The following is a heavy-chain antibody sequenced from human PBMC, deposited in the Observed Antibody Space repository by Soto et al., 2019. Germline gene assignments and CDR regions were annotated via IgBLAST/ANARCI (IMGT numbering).Heavy chain of an antibody. Sequence: GGSLRLSCAASGFTFSSYWMHWVRQAPGKGLVWVSRINSDGSSTSYADSVKGRFTISRDNAKNTLYLQMNSLRAEDTAVYYCARLYYYDTKAPRYDAFDIWGQGTMVTVSS. J-gene: IGHJ3*02. CDR3: ARLYYYDTKAPRYDAFDI. V-gene: IGHV3-74*01. CDR2: INSDGSST. D-gene: IGHD3-22*01. CDR1: GFTFSSYW.